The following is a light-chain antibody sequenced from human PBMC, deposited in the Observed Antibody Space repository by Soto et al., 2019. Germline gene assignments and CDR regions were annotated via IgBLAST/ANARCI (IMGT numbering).Light chain of an antibody. CDR2: GAS. CDR3: QQYGSSPTT. CDR1: QSVSSSY. V-gene: IGKV3-20*01. J-gene: IGKJ1*01. Sequence: EIVLTQSPGTLSLSPGERATLSCRASQSVSSSYLAWYQQKPGQAPRLLIYGASSRATGIPDRFSGSGSGTDFILTIIRLEPEDFAVYYCQQYGSSPTTFGQGTKVEIK.